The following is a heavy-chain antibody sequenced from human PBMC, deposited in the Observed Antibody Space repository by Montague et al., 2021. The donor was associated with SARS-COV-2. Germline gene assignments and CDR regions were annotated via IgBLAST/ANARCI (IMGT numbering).Heavy chain of an antibody. CDR3: ARGLIRINMAVVIFIGGQYWFDS. V-gene: IGHV4-34*01. J-gene: IGHJ5*01. CDR1: GGSFSDYY. D-gene: IGHD3-22*01. Sequence: SETLSLTCAVYGGSFSDYYWSWIRQPPGKGLEWIGEINHTGATNHNPSLKGRVTLSMDTSKNQFSLNLKSVTAADTAVYYCARGLIRINMAVVIFIGGQYWFDSWGQGTLVTVTS. CDR2: INHTGAT.